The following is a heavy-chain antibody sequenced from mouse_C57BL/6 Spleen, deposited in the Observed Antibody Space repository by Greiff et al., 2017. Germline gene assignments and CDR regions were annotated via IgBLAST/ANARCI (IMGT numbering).Heavy chain of an antibody. CDR2: IYPRDGST. D-gene: IGHD2-4*01. Sequence: QVQLQQSGPELVKPGASVKLSCKASGYTFTSYDINWVKQRPGQGLEWIGWIYPRDGSTKYNEKFKGKATLTVDTSSSTAYMELHSLTSEDSAVYFCARDGAYYDYEDAMDYWGQGTSVTVSS. J-gene: IGHJ4*01. V-gene: IGHV1-85*01. CDR1: GYTFTSYD. CDR3: ARDGAYYDYEDAMDY.